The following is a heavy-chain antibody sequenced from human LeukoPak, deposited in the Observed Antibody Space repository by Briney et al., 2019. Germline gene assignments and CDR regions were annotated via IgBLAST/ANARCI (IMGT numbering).Heavy chain of an antibody. CDR2: ISGSGGST. CDR1: GFTFSSYA. Sequence: PGGSLRLSCAASGFTFSSYAMSWVRQAPGKGLEWVSAISGSGGSTYYADSVKGRFTISRDNSKNTLYLQMNSLRAEDTAVYYCASQGYYYDSSGPRDTNFHYWGQGTLVTVSS. D-gene: IGHD3-22*01. J-gene: IGHJ4*02. CDR3: ASQGYYYDSSGPRDTNFHY. V-gene: IGHV3-23*01.